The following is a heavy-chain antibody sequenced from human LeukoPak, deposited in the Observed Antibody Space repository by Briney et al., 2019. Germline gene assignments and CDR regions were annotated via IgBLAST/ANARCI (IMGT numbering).Heavy chain of an antibody. CDR3: AKDKVVHIPLFASF. CDR2: INPNSGGT. D-gene: IGHD2-15*01. CDR1: GYTFTGYY. Sequence: ASVKVPCKASGYTFTGYYMHWVRQAPGQGLEWMGWINPNSGGTNYAQKFQGRVTMTRDTSISTAYMELSRLRSDDTAVYYCAKDKVVHIPLFASFWGQGTMVTVSS. V-gene: IGHV1-2*02. J-gene: IGHJ3*01.